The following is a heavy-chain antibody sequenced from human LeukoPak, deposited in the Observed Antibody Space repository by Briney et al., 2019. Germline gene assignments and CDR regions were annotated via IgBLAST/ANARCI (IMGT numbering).Heavy chain of an antibody. V-gene: IGHV3-21*01. CDR3: ARYVDSSGWPRDGANDY. J-gene: IGHJ4*02. CDR1: GFTFSSYS. D-gene: IGHD6-19*01. Sequence: GGSLRLSCAASGFTFSSYSMNWVRQAPGKGLEWVSSISSSSSYIYYADSVKGRFTISRDNAKNSLYLQMNSLRAEDTAVYYCARYVDSSGWPRDGANDYWGQGTLVTVSS. CDR2: ISSSSSYI.